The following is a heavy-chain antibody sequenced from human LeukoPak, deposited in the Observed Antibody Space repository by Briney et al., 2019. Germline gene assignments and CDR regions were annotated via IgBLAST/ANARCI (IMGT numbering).Heavy chain of an antibody. CDR2: IYYDGSNQ. J-gene: IGHJ4*02. D-gene: IGHD2-15*01. Sequence: GRSLTLTCAASGFPFSQTGIHWVRQAPGKGLEWVTLIYYDGSNQFYADSVRGRFTISRDNSKNTVFLQMNSLRDEDTAMYYCAKDWGTTGYYRGGFFDHWGPGALVTVSS. CDR1: GFPFSQTG. V-gene: IGHV3-30*18. CDR3: AKDWGTTGYYRGGFFDH.